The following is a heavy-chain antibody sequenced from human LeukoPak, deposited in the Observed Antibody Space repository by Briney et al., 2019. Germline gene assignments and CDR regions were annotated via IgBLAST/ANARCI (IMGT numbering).Heavy chain of an antibody. Sequence: ASVKVSCKASGYTFTSYDINWVRQATGQGLEWMGWMNPNSGNTGYAQKFQGRVTMTRNTSINTAYMELSSLRSEDTAVYYCARELLITFGGVIVMGYWGQGTLVTVSS. CDR3: ARELLITFGGVIVMGY. CDR2: MNPNSGNT. CDR1: GYTFTSYD. J-gene: IGHJ4*02. D-gene: IGHD3-16*02. V-gene: IGHV1-8*01.